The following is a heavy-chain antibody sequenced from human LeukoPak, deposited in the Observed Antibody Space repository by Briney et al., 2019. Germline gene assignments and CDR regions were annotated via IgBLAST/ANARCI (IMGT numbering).Heavy chain of an antibody. CDR1: GGTFSSYA. CDR2: IIPIFGTA. CDR3: ARGSCKYYYDSSGYYLS. J-gene: IGHJ4*02. D-gene: IGHD3-22*01. Sequence: SVKVSCKASGGTFSSYAISWVRQAPGQGLEWMGGIIPIFGTANYAQKFQGRVTITADESTSTAYMELSSLRSEDTAVYYRARGSCKYYYDSSGYYLSWGQGTLVTVSS. V-gene: IGHV1-69*01.